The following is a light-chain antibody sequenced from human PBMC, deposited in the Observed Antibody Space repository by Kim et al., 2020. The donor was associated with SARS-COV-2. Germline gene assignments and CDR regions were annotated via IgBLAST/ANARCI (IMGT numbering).Light chain of an antibody. CDR3: AAWDDGVEGVV. CDR2: SNN. V-gene: IGLV1-44*01. J-gene: IGLJ2*01. Sequence: GQSVTMSCSGSSSNIGKNIVNWYQHLPGLAPKLLIYSNNQRPSGVPDRFSGSKSGTSGSLVISGLQSDDEADYFCAAWDDGVEGVVFGGGTQLTVL. CDR1: SSNIGKNI.